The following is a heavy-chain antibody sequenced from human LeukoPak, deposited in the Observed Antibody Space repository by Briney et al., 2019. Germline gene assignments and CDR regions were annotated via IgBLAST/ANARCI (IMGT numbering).Heavy chain of an antibody. CDR3: ARDDSGYGGFDY. D-gene: IGHD5-12*01. CDR2: INPSGGSK. J-gene: IGHJ4*02. V-gene: IGHV1-46*01. Sequence: ASVKVSCKASGYTFTTYYMHWVRQAPGQGLEWMGIINPSGGSKNYAQKFQGRLTMTRDTSTSTVYMNLSSLRSEDTAVYYCARDDSGYGGFDYWGQGTLVTVSS. CDR1: GYTFTTYY.